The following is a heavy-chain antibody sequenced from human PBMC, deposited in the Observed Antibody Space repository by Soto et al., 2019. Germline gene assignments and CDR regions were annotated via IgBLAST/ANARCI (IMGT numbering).Heavy chain of an antibody. V-gene: IGHV4-34*01. D-gene: IGHD4-4*01. CDR2: INHSGST. J-gene: IGHJ4*02. CDR3: ATTTVTSPAGDY. CDR1: GGSFSGYY. Sequence: QVQLQQWGAGLLKPSETLSLTCAVYGGSFSGYYWSWIRQPPGKGLEWIGEINHSGSTNYNPSLKSRVTISVDTSKNQFSLKLSSVTAADTAVYYCATTTVTSPAGDYWGQGTLVTVSS.